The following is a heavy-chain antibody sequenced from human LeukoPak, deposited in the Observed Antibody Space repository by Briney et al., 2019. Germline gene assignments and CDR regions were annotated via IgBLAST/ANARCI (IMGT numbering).Heavy chain of an antibody. J-gene: IGHJ4*02. CDR3: AATIASPYPIGY. D-gene: IGHD1-1*01. CDR1: GYTFTGYY. Sequence: ASVKVSCKASGYTFTGYYMHWVRQAPGQGLEWMGWINPNSGGTNYAQKLQGRVTMTTDTSTSTAYMELSSLRSEDTAVYYCAATIASPYPIGYWGQGTLVTVSS. CDR2: INPNSGGT. V-gene: IGHV1-2*02.